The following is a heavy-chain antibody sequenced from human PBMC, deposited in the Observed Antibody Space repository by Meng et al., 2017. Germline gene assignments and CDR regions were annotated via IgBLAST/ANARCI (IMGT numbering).Heavy chain of an antibody. Sequence: QVQLQQWGAGLLKPSETLSLTCVVYGGSFSGYYWSWIRQPPGKGLEWIGEINHSGSTNYNPSLKSRVTISVDTSKNQFSLKLSSVTAADTAVYYCASSGYSYGYRFDYWGQGTLVTVSS. CDR3: ASSGYSYGYRFDY. V-gene: IGHV4-34*01. CDR1: GGSFSGYY. D-gene: IGHD5-18*01. J-gene: IGHJ4*02. CDR2: INHSGST.